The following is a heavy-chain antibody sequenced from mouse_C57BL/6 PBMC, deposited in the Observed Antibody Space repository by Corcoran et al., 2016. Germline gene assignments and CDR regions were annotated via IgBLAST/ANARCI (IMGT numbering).Heavy chain of an antibody. CDR1: GYAFSSYW. V-gene: IGHV1-80*01. D-gene: IGHD1-1*01. Sequence: QVQLQQSGAELVKPGASVKISCKASGYAFSSYWMNWVKQRPGKGLEWIGQIYPGDGDTNYNGKFKGKATLTADKSSSTAYMQLSSLTSEDSAVYFCARGDGSSLHFDYWGQGTTLTVSS. CDR2: IYPGDGDT. CDR3: ARGDGSSLHFDY. J-gene: IGHJ2*01.